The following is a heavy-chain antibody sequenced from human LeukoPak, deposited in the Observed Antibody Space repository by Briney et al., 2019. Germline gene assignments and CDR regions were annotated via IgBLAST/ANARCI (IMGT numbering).Heavy chain of an antibody. CDR2: FDPEDGET. Sequence: ASVKVSCKASGYTFTSYYMHWVRQAPGKGLEWMGGFDPEDGETIYAQKFQGRVTMTEDTSTDTAYMELSSLRSEGTAVYYCATSEDLWWHGVDYWGQGTLVTVSS. D-gene: IGHD4/OR15-4a*01. J-gene: IGHJ4*02. V-gene: IGHV1-24*01. CDR1: GYTFTSYY. CDR3: ATSEDLWWHGVDY.